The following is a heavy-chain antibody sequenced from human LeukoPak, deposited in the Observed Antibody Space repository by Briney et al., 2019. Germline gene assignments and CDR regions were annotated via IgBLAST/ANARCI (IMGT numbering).Heavy chain of an antibody. CDR3: ARIPLGP. Sequence: ASVKVSCKASGYTFTSHYFQWVRQAPGQGLEWMGLINPSGGGTNYAQNFQGRVTLTRDMSTSTVYMELSSLRSEDTAVYYCARIPLGPWGQGTLVTVSS. D-gene: IGHD1-14*01. V-gene: IGHV1-46*01. J-gene: IGHJ5*02. CDR2: INPSGGGT. CDR1: GYTFTSHY.